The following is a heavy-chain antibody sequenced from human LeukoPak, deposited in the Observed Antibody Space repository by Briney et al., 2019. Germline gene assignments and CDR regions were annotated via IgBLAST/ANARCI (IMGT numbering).Heavy chain of an antibody. CDR2: IAYSGST. D-gene: IGHD5-18*01. CDR3: ARVRGYSYGELDY. CDR1: GGSISSGGYD. Sequence: SETLSLSCAVSGGSISSGGYDWSWIGQLPGKGLEWIGHIAYSGSTYYNPSLNRRVTISVRTSKSQFALKLSSVTAADTAVYYCARVRGYSYGELDYWGQGTLVTVSS. V-gene: IGHV4-31*02. J-gene: IGHJ4*02.